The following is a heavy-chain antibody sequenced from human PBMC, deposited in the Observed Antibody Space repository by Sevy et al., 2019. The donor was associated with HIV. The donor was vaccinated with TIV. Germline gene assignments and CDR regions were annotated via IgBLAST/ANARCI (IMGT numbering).Heavy chain of an antibody. V-gene: IGHV3-7*01. J-gene: IGHJ4*02. CDR2: MNQDGTER. CDR1: GFTFSSYE. Sequence: GGSLRLSCAASGFTFSSYEMTWVRQAPGKGLEWVATMNQDGTERDYVDSVKGRFTISRDNTKTSLFLQMNSLSAEDTGVYYCVREGLGGFSYSLDCWGQGTLVTVSS. D-gene: IGHD3-16*01. CDR3: VREGLGGFSYSLDC.